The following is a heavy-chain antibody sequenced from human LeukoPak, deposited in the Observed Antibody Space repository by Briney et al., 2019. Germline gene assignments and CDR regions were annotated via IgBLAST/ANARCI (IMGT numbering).Heavy chain of an antibody. CDR3: ARRFDS. J-gene: IGHJ4*02. Sequence: PGGSLRLSCAASGFTFSNYAMSWVRLAPGKGLEWVSAISHSGDSTYYADSVKGRFTISRDNDKNSLYLQMNSLRAEDTAVYYCARRFDSWGQGTLVTVSS. CDR1: GFTFSNYA. CDR2: ISHSGDST. V-gene: IGHV3-23*01.